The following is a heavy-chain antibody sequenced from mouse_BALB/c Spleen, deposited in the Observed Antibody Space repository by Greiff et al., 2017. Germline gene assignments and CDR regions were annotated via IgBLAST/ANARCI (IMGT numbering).Heavy chain of an antibody. CDR3: AREGAYYFDY. J-gene: IGHJ2*01. D-gene: IGHD3-1*01. V-gene: IGHV1S29*02. Sequence: EVQGVESGPELVKPGASVKISCKASGYTFTDYNMHWVKQSHGKSLEWIGYIYPYNGGTGYNQKFKSKATLTVDNSSSTAYMELRSLTSEDSAVYYCAREGAYYFDYWGQGTTLTVSS. CDR1: GYTFTDYN. CDR2: IYPYNGGT.